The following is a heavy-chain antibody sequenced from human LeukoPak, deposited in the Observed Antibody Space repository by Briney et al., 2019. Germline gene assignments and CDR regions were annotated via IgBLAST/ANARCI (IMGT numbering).Heavy chain of an antibody. V-gene: IGHV4-39*01. CDR1: GGSISSSSYY. D-gene: IGHD2-15*01. CDR3: ARLVVVAADIYYYYYYVDV. J-gene: IGHJ6*03. Sequence: PSETLSLTCTVSGGSISSSSYYWGWIRQPPGKGLEWIGSIYYSGSTYYNPSLKSRVTISVDTSKNQFSLKLSSVTAADTAVYYCARLVVVAADIYYYYYYVDVWGKGTTVTVSS. CDR2: IYYSGST.